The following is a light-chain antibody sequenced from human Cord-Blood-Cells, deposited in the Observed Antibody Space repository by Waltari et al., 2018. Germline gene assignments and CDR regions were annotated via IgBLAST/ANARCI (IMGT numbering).Light chain of an antibody. Sequence: QSALTQPASVSGSPGQSITISCTGTSSDVGGYNYVSWYQQHPGKAPKLMIYELSNRPAVVSNLFSGSKSGNTASRTISGLQAEDEADYYCSSYTSSSTYVFGTGTKVTVL. CDR2: ELS. CDR3: SSYTSSSTYV. J-gene: IGLJ1*01. CDR1: SSDVGGYNY. V-gene: IGLV2-14*01.